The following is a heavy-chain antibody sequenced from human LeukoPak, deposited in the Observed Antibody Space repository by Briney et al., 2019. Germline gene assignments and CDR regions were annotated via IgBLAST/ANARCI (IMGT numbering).Heavy chain of an antibody. Sequence: SETLSLTCAVYGGSFSGYYWSWIRQPPGKGLEWIGEINHSGSTNYNPSLESRVTISVDTSKNQFSLKLSSVTAADTAVYYCARGPDIVVVPAAGSYYGMDVWGQGTTVTVSS. CDR2: INHSGST. V-gene: IGHV4-34*01. D-gene: IGHD2-2*01. CDR3: ARGPDIVVVPAAGSYYGMDV. CDR1: GGSFSGYY. J-gene: IGHJ6*02.